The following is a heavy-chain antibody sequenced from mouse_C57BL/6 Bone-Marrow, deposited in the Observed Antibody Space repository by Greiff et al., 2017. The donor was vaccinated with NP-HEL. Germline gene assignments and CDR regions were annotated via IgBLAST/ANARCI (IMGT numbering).Heavy chain of an antibody. J-gene: IGHJ1*03. CDR1: GYTFTSYG. Sequence: VKLQESGAELARPGASVKLSCKASGYTFTSYGISWVKQRTGQGLEWIGEIYPRSGNTYYTEKFKGKATLTADKSSSPAYMELRSLTSEVSAVYFCARQIPTVLDVWVTGTTVTVSS. CDR3: ARQIPTVLDV. D-gene: IGHD1-1*01. CDR2: IYPRSGNT. V-gene: IGHV1-81*01.